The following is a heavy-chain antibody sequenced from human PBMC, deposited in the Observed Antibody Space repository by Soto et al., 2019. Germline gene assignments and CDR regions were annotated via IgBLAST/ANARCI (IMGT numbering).Heavy chain of an antibody. D-gene: IGHD3-3*01. CDR3: ARSTTTILATAILDY. CDR2: ISGSGGST. J-gene: IGHJ4*02. V-gene: IGHV3-23*01. Sequence: EVQLFESGGGLVQPGGSLRLSCAASGFTGLTFGYFAMSWVRQAPGKGLAWVPGISGSGGSTSYADSVRGRFTISRDTSRNSLYLQTKSPGAEDTATYYCARSTTTILATAILDYWGQGTLVTVAA. CDR1: GFTGLTFGYFA.